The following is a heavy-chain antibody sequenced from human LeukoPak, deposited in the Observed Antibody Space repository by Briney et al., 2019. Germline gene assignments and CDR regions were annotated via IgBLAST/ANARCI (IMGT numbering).Heavy chain of an antibody. CDR3: ATGASVTTIRLFDY. J-gene: IGHJ4*02. D-gene: IGHD3-9*01. CDR2: ISYDGSNK. V-gene: IGHV3-30*03. Sequence: PGGSLRLSCAASGSTFSSQGMHWVRQAPGKGLEWVAGISYDGSNKYYADSVKGRFTISRDNSGNMLYLQMNSLRAEDTAVYFCATGASVTTIRLFDYWGQGTLVTVSS. CDR1: GSTFSSQG.